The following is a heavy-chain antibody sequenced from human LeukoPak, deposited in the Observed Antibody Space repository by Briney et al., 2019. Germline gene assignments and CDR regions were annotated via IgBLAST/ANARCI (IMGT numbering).Heavy chain of an antibody. CDR3: ARLDSGDYFFDY. V-gene: IGHV4-39*01. CDR1: GGSISSTYYY. D-gene: IGHD4-17*01. CDR2: IFYSGST. J-gene: IGHJ4*02. Sequence: PSETLSLTCTVSGGSISSTYYYWGWLRQPPGRGLEWIGTIFYSGSTYYNPSLKSRVTISVDTSKNQLALGLSPVTAADTAVYYCARLDSGDYFFDYWGQGTLVTVSS.